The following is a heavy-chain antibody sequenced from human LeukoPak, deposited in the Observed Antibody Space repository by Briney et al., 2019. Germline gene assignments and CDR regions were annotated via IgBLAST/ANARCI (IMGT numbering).Heavy chain of an antibody. V-gene: IGHV4-59*01. CDR1: GGSISSYY. J-gene: IGHJ5*02. D-gene: IGHD5-24*01. CDR3: ARDPGDGYNLGNWFDP. CDR2: IYYSGST. Sequence: KPSATLSLTCTDSGGSISSYYWSWIRQPPGKGLEWVGYIYYSGSTNYNPSLESRVTISVDTSKNQFSLKLSSVTAADTAVYYCARDPGDGYNLGNWFDPWGQGTLVTVSS.